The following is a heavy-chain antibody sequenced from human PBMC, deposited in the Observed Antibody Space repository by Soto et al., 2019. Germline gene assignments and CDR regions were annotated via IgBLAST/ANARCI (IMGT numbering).Heavy chain of an antibody. V-gene: IGHV3-30*18. D-gene: IGHD5-18*01. Sequence: QVQLVESGGGVVQPGRSLRLSCAASGFTFSSYGMHWVRQAPGKGLEWVAVISYDGSNKYYADSVKGRFTISRDNSKNTLYVQMNSLRAEDTAVYYCAKDLFRVQLWWGPDYWGQGTLVTVSS. CDR2: ISYDGSNK. CDR3: AKDLFRVQLWWGPDY. J-gene: IGHJ4*02. CDR1: GFTFSSYG.